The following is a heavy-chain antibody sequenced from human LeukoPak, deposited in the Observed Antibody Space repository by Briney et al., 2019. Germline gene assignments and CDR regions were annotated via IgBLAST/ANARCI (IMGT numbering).Heavy chain of an antibody. CDR2: TYPGDSDT. D-gene: IGHD5-18*01. CDR1: GYKFTNYW. J-gene: IGHJ4*02. Sequence: GESLKISCKGSGYKFTNYWIGWVRQMPGKGLECMGITYPGDSDTRYSPSFQGLVTISADKSISTAYLQWNSLRSSDTAMYYCARGGYGQRGYFDYWGQGTLVTVSS. CDR3: ARGGYGQRGYFDY. V-gene: IGHV5-51*01.